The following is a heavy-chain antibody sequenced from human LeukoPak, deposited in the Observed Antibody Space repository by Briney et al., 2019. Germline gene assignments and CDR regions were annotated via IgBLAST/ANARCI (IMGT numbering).Heavy chain of an antibody. J-gene: IGHJ4*02. D-gene: IGHD3-22*01. CDR2: INPNSGGT. CDR1: GYTFTGYY. Sequence: ASVKVSCKASGYTFTGYYMHWVRQAPGQGLEWMGWINPNSGGTNYAQKFQGRVTMTRDTSISTAYMELSRLRPDDTAVYYCARVPTSYYYDSSGYLASYYFDYWGQGTLVTVSS. V-gene: IGHV1-2*02. CDR3: ARVPTSYYYDSSGYLASYYFDY.